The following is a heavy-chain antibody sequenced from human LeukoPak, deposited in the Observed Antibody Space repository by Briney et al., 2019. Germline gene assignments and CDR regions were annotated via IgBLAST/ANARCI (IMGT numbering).Heavy chain of an antibody. CDR3: ARHDSSSWPVTY. J-gene: IGHJ4*02. D-gene: IGHD6-13*01. CDR2: TSYSGST. V-gene: IGHV4-59*08. CDR1: GDSISATNW. Sequence: SETLSLTCGISGDSISATNWWSWVRQPPGKGLEWIGYTSYSGSTNYNPSLKSRVTISLDTSKNQFSLRRNSVTAADTAVYYCARHDSSSWPVTYWGQGALVTVSS.